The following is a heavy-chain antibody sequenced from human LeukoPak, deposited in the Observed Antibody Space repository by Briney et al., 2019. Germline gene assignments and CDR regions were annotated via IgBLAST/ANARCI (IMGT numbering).Heavy chain of an antibody. CDR3: VCYDNAAEYFHY. J-gene: IGHJ1*01. V-gene: IGHV3-23*01. Sequence: GGSLRLSCAASGFSFNSAAMTWVRQAPGKGLEWVSLISSSGANAYYADSVRGRFTISRDNSKNTLYLQMNSLRAEDTALYYCVCYDNAAEYFHYWGQGTLVTVSS. D-gene: IGHD3-22*01. CDR2: ISSSGANA. CDR1: GFSFNSAA.